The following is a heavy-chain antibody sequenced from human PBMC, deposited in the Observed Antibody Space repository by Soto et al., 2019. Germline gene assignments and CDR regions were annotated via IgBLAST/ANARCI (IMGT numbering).Heavy chain of an antibody. D-gene: IGHD5-18*01. Sequence: ASVKVSCTASGYTFASYAMRWVRQAPGQRLEWMGWINAGNGNTKYSQKFQGRVTITRDTSASTAYMELSSLRSEDTAVYYCARGLNGYLHYFDYWGQGTPVTVSS. J-gene: IGHJ4*02. CDR2: INAGNGNT. CDR3: ARGLNGYLHYFDY. CDR1: GYTFASYA. V-gene: IGHV1-3*01.